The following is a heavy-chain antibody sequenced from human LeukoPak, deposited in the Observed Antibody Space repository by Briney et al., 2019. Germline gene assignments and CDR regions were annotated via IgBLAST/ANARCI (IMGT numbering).Heavy chain of an antibody. Sequence: SETLSLTCTVSGGSISSYYWSWIRQPPGKGLEWIGYIYYSGSTNYNPSLKSRVTISVDTSKNQFSLKLSSVTAADTAVYYFAPGMRDSSSWRYHYYMDVWGKGTTVTVSS. CDR2: IYYSGST. CDR1: GGSISSYY. V-gene: IGHV4-59*01. D-gene: IGHD6-13*01. J-gene: IGHJ6*03. CDR3: APGMRDSSSWRYHYYMDV.